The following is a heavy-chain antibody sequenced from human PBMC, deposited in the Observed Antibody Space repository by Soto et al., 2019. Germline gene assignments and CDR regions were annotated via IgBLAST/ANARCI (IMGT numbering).Heavy chain of an antibody. CDR2: MNPNSGNT. V-gene: IGHV1-8*01. CDR3: ARFRTVGAKTPDDY. CDR1: GYTFTSYD. J-gene: IGHJ4*02. D-gene: IGHD1-26*01. Sequence: QVQLVQSGTEVKKPGASVKVSCKASGYTFTSYDINWVRQATGQGLEWMGWMNPNSGNTGYAQKFQGRVTMTRNTSISTAYMELSSLRSEDTAVYYCARFRTVGAKTPDDYWGQGTLVTVSS.